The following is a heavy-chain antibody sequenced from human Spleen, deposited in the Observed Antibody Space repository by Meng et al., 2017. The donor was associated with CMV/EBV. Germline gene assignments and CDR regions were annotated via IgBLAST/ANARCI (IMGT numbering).Heavy chain of an antibody. D-gene: IGHD3-3*01. V-gene: IGHV3-7*01. CDR2: IKEDGSET. J-gene: IGHJ4*02. Sequence: TFNKYWMSWVRQAPGKALEWVANIKEDGSETYYVDSVKGRFTISRDNAKNSLYLQMNSLRVDDTALYYCARIPVDTTFFVQEFYFDSWGQGTLVTVSS. CDR3: ARIPVDTTFFVQEFYFDS. CDR1: TFNKYW.